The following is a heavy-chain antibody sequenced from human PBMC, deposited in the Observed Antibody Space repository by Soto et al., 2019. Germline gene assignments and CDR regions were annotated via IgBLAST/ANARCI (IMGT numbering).Heavy chain of an antibody. D-gene: IGHD5-18*01. V-gene: IGHV4-4*02. J-gene: IGHJ5*02. Sequence: TLSLTCAVSGVSISSGNWWTWVRQSPQRGLEYIGEMFHDGTANYNPSPNNRVTISVDTSKNHFSLQLTSVTAADTAVYYCERGAGFSYASTWFDIWGQGTLVTVSS. CDR1: GVSISSGNW. CDR2: MFHDGTA. CDR3: ERGAGFSYASTWFDI.